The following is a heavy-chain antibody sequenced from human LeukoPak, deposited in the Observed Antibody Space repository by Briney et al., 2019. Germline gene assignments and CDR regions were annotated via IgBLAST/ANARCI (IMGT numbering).Heavy chain of an antibody. CDR3: ARSRYSSGDY. D-gene: IGHD5-18*01. J-gene: IGHJ4*02. CDR1: GFTFSSYW. CDR2: IKQDGSEK. Sequence: PGGSLRLSCAASGFTFSSYWVSWVRQAPGRGLECVANIKQDGSEKYYVDSVKGRFTISRDNAKNSLYLQMNSLRAEDTAVYYCARSRYSSGDYWGQGTLVTVSS. V-gene: IGHV3-7*01.